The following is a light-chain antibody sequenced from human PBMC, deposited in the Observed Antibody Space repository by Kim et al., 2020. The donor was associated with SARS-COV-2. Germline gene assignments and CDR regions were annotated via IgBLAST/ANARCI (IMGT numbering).Light chain of an antibody. CDR1: QSVLYSSKNNNY. CDR2: WAS. V-gene: IGKV4-1*01. J-gene: IGKJ4*01. Sequence: AAINCKSCQSVLYSSKNNNYLAWYQQKPGQPHNLLIYWASTRESGVPDRFSGSESGTDFPLSISSLQAEDVAVYYCQQYYSTPLTFGGGTKVDIK. CDR3: QQYYSTPLT.